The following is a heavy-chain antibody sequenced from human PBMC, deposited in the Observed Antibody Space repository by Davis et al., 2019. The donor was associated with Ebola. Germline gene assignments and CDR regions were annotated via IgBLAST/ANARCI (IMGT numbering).Heavy chain of an antibody. D-gene: IGHD5-12*01. J-gene: IGHJ5*02. V-gene: IGHV4-59*01. CDR3: ARDLGYDNWFDP. CDR2: IYYSGTT. CDR1: GTSISSYY. Sequence: MPSETLSLTCTVSGTSISSYYWSWIRQPPGKGLEWIGYIYYSGTTNYNPSLESRVTVSLDTSKNQFSLNLTSVTAADTAVYYCARDLGYDNWFDPWGQGTLVTVSS.